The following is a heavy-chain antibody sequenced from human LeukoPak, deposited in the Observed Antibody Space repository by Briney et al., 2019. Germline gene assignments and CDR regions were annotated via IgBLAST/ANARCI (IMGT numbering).Heavy chain of an antibody. D-gene: IGHD6-13*01. CDR1: GGSISSYY. V-gene: IGHV4-59*01. J-gene: IGHJ5*02. CDR3: ATFGYSNRGGWFDP. CDR2: IYYNGSP. Sequence: SETLSLTCTVSGGSISSYYWSWIRQPPGKGLEWIGYIYYNGSPNYNPSLKSRVTISVDTSKTQFSLKLGSVTAADTAVYYCATFGYSNRGGWFDPWGQGTLVTVSS.